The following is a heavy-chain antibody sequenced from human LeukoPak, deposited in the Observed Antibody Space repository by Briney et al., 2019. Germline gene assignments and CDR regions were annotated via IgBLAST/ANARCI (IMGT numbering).Heavy chain of an antibody. J-gene: IGHJ4*02. CDR3: ARGDDYGSGSYYYFDH. Sequence: SETLPLTCTVSGGSISSHYWSWTRQPPGKGLEWIGYIYYSGSTNYNPSLKSRVTISVDTSKNQFSLKLSSVTAADTAVYYCARGDDYGSGSYYYFDHWGQGTLVTVSS. V-gene: IGHV4-59*11. CDR2: IYYSGST. D-gene: IGHD3-10*01. CDR1: GGSISSHY.